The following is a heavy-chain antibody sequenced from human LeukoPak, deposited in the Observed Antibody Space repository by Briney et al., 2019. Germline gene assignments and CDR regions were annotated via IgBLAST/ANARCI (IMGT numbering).Heavy chain of an antibody. Sequence: GRSLRFSCAASGFTFSSYAMHRVRQAPGKGLEWVAVISYDGSNKYYADSVKGRFTISRDNSKNTLYLQMNSLRAEDTAVYYCARDKTRQQWLVKLDYWGQGTLVTVSS. CDR3: ARDKTRQQWLVKLDY. D-gene: IGHD6-19*01. CDR1: GFTFSSYA. V-gene: IGHV3-30*04. CDR2: ISYDGSNK. J-gene: IGHJ4*02.